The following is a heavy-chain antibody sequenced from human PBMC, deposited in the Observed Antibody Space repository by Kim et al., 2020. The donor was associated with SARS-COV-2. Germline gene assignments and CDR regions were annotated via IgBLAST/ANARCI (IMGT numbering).Heavy chain of an antibody. J-gene: IGHJ5*02. CDR1: GGSFSGYY. V-gene: IGHV4-34*01. CDR2: INHSGST. CDR3: ARGFVAMVRANWGWFDP. D-gene: IGHD3-10*01. Sequence: SETLSLTCAVYGGSFSGYYWSWIRQPPGKGLEWIGEINHSGSTNYNPSLKSRVTISVDTSKNQFSLKLSSVPAADTAVYYCARGFVAMVRANWGWFDPWGQGTLVTVSS.